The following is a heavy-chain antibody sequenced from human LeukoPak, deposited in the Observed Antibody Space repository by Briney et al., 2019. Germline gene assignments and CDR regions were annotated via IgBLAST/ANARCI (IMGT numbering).Heavy chain of an antibody. Sequence: GASVKVSCKASGYTFTGYYMHWVRQAPGQGLEWMGWINPNSGGTNYAQKFQGRVTMTRDTSISTAYMELSRLRSDDTAVYYCARELGSRLLMYGTDVWGQGTTVTVSS. CDR2: INPNSGGT. CDR3: ARELGSRLLMYGTDV. CDR1: GYTFTGYY. D-gene: IGHD3-16*01. V-gene: IGHV1-2*02. J-gene: IGHJ6*02.